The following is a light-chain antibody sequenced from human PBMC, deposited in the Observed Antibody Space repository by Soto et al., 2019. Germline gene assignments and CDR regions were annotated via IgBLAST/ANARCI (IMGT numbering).Light chain of an antibody. CDR1: SSNIGKNY. V-gene: IGLV1-51*02. Sequence: QSALTQPPSVSAAPGQKVTISCSGSSSNIGKNYVSWYQQFPGTAPKVLIYENNKRPSGIPDRFSGSKSGTSATLDITGLQTGDEADYYCGTWDSTLTAGVFGGGT. CDR3: GTWDSTLTAGV. CDR2: ENN. J-gene: IGLJ2*01.